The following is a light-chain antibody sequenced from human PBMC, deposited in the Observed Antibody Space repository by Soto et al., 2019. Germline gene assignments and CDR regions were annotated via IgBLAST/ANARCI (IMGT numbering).Light chain of an antibody. CDR2: NVY. CDR1: MRDVGAYNF. V-gene: IGLV2-14*03. J-gene: IGLJ1*01. Sequence: QSVLTQPASVSGSPGQSITISCAGTMRDVGAYNFVSWHQQHPGKAPKLMIYNVYDRPSGISYRFSGSKSGNTASLTISGLQGEDEADYYCSAYTVSRTYVFGTGTKLTVL. CDR3: SAYTVSRTYV.